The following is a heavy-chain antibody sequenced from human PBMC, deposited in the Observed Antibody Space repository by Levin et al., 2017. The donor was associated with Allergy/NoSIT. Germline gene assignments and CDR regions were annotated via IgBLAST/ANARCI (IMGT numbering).Heavy chain of an antibody. CDR1: GFTVSSNY. V-gene: IGHV3-66*01. CDR2: IYSGGST. Sequence: GGSLRLSCAASGFTVSSNYMSWVRQAPGKGLEWVSVIYSGGSTYYADSVKGRFTISRDNSKNTLYLQMNSLRAEDTAVYYCARGRHYYGSGPQYGMDVWGQGTTVTVSS. CDR3: ARGRHYYGSGPQYGMDV. J-gene: IGHJ6*02. D-gene: IGHD3-10*01.